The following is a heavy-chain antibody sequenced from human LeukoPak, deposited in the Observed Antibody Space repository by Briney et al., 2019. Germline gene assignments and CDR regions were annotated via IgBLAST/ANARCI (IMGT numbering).Heavy chain of an antibody. V-gene: IGHV3-11*04. Sequence: GGSLRLSCAASGFTFSDYYMSWIRQAPGKGLEWVSYISSSGSTIYYADSVKGRFTISRDNAKNSLCLQMNSLRAEDTAVYYCARDCREQQLVPLSFPYYMDVWGKGTTVTISS. CDR1: GFTFSDYY. D-gene: IGHD6-13*01. CDR2: ISSSGSTI. CDR3: ARDCREQQLVPLSFPYYMDV. J-gene: IGHJ6*03.